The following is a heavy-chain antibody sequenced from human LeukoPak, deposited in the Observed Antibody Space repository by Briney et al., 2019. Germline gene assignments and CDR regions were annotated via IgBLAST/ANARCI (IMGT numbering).Heavy chain of an antibody. J-gene: IGHJ4*02. D-gene: IGHD3-22*01. CDR1: GGSISTNSHY. Sequence: PSETLSLTCGVSGGSISTNSHYWGWIRQPPGKGLEWMGSIYYSGGTYYSPSLKSRVSISVDTSKNQFSLKVTSVTAADTAVYFCARQHYYESFFDYWGQGILVTVSS. CDR3: ARQHYYESFFDY. V-gene: IGHV4-39*01. CDR2: IYYSGGT.